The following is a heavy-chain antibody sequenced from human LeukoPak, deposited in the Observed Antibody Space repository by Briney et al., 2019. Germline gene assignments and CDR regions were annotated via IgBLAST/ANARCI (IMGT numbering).Heavy chain of an antibody. Sequence: PGESLRLSCAASGFTFSSCAMTWVRQAPGKGLEWVSAISGSGGSTYYADSVKGRFTISRDDSKSTLFLQMNSLRAEDTAVYYRARDFSGDYYFDYWGQGTLVTVSS. CDR3: ARDFSGDYYFDY. D-gene: IGHD7-27*01. J-gene: IGHJ4*02. CDR2: ISGSGGST. CDR1: GFTFSSCA. V-gene: IGHV3-23*01.